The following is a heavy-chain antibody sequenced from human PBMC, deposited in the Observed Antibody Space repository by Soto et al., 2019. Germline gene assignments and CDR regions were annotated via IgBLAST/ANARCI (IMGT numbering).Heavy chain of an antibody. Sequence: QVQLVQSGPEVKKPGASVKVSCQAPGYSFTPYGIAWVRQAPGQGLEWMGWISKHNGNTKYEQKVQDRVTMTTETSTTTSYMELRSLRSDATAMYYCARTLGSSVFDYWGQGTLVAVSS. CDR3: ARTLGSSVFDY. J-gene: IGHJ4*02. V-gene: IGHV1-18*01. D-gene: IGHD3-16*01. CDR1: GYSFTPYG. CDR2: ISKHNGNT.